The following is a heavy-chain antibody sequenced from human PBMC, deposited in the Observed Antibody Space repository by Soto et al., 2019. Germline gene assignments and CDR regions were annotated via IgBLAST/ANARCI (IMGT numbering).Heavy chain of an antibody. D-gene: IGHD5-18*01. V-gene: IGHV3-33*01. CDR1: GFTFNTYA. Sequence: GGSLRLSCAASGFTFNTYAMDWVRQAPGKGLEWVTVIWNDGSNKYYADSVKGRFTISRDTSKNTLYLQMNSLRAEDTAVYYCARDLGGSYGPFDYWGQGTLVTVSS. CDR3: ARDLGGSYGPFDY. J-gene: IGHJ4*02. CDR2: IWNDGSNK.